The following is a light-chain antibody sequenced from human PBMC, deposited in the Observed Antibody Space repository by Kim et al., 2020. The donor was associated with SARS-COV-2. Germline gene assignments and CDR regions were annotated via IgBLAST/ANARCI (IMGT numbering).Light chain of an antibody. Sequence: SLSPGERATLSCRASQSLSSFLAWYQQKPGQAPRLLIYGAAIRATGIPDRFSGSESGTDFTLAISRLEPEDSAVYYCQQYGISPGTFGQGTKLEI. CDR2: GAA. CDR1: QSLSSF. V-gene: IGKV3-20*01. CDR3: QQYGISPGT. J-gene: IGKJ1*01.